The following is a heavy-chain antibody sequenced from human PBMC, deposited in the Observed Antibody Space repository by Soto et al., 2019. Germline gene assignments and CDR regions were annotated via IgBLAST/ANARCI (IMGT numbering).Heavy chain of an antibody. J-gene: IGHJ4*02. CDR1: GGSFSGYC. D-gene: IGHD3-3*01. CDR3: ARGRKYYDFWSGYSHPRYYFNY. Sequence: ASETLSLTCAVYGGSFSGYCCSWIRQPPGKGLEWIGEINHSGRTNYNPSLKSRVTISVDTSKSQFSLKLSSVTAADTAVYYCARGRKYYDFWSGYSHPRYYFNYWGQGTLVTVSS. CDR2: INHSGRT. V-gene: IGHV4-34*01.